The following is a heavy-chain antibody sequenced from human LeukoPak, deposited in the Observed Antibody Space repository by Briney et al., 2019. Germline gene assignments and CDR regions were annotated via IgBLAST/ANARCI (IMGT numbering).Heavy chain of an antibody. V-gene: IGHV4-34*01. J-gene: IGHJ6*03. CDR3: AREMRNYYGSGSYSRYYYYYVDV. Sequence: GSLRLSCAASGFTFTTYWMSWIRQPPGKGLEWIGEINHSGSTNYNPSLKSRVTISVDTSKNQFSLKLSSVTAADTAVYYCAREMRNYYGSGSYSRYYYYYVDVWGKGTTVTVSS. CDR1: GFTFTTYW. CDR2: INHSGST. D-gene: IGHD3-10*01.